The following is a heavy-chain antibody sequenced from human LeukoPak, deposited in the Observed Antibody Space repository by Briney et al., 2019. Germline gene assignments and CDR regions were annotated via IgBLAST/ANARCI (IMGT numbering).Heavy chain of an antibody. V-gene: IGHV4-39*07. J-gene: IGHJ4*02. CDR1: GGSISSSSYY. CDR2: INYSGST. CDR3: AREGFDYYDSSGLGLFDY. Sequence: SETLSLTCTVSGGSISSSSYYWGWIRQPPGKGLEWIGSINYSGSTYYNPSLKSRVTISVDTSKNQFSLKLSSVTAADTAVYYCAREGFDYYDSSGLGLFDYWGQGTLVTVSS. D-gene: IGHD3-22*01.